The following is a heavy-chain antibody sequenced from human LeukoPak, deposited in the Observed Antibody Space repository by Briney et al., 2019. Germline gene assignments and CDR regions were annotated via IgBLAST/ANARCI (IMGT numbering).Heavy chain of an antibody. CDR2: IYYSGST. Sequence: SETLSLTCTVSGGSLTSYYWSWIRQPSGKGLEWIGNIYYSGSTNYNPSLKSRVTISVDTSKNQFSLKLSSVTAADTAVYFCARPYRSGWHGSFDYWGQGSLVTVSS. V-gene: IGHV4-59*01. J-gene: IGHJ4*02. D-gene: IGHD6-19*01. CDR3: ARPYRSGWHGSFDY. CDR1: GGSLTSYY.